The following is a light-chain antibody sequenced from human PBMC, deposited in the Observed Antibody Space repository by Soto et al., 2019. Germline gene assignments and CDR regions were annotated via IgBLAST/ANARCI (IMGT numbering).Light chain of an antibody. CDR3: KQYYSDWT. CDR1: QSISGW. J-gene: IGKJ1*01. CDR2: EAS. V-gene: IGKV1-5*01. Sequence: DIQMTQSPSTLSASVGDRVAITCRASQSISGWLAWYQQKPGTAPKLLIYEASNLESGVPSRFSGSGSGTEFTLTISSLQPEEFATYDCKQYYSDWTCGQGTKGDIK.